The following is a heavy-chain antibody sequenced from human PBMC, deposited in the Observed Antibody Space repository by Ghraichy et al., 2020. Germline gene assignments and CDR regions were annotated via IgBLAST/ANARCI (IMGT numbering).Heavy chain of an antibody. D-gene: IGHD2-21*02. CDR2: IYYSGTS. V-gene: IGHV4-39*01. Sequence: QTLSLTCTVSGGSFSSPDSYWGWIRQPPGKGLEWIAHIYYSGTSYYNPALRSRVSISVDTSKKQFSLRLSSVTAADTATYYWARRFCDGGACYNGYYFDFWGQGTLVTVSS. CDR3: ARRFCDGGACYNGYYFDF. J-gene: IGHJ4*02. CDR1: GGSFSSPDSY.